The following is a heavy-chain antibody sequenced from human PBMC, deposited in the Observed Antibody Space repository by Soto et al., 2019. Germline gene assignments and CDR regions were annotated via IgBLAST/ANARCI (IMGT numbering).Heavy chain of an antibody. CDR3: AKSQPNDRANDY. CDR2: MWSDGSDQ. Sequence: QVQLVESGGGVVQPGRSLRLSCAASGFSFSSYDMHWVRQAPGQGLEWVAVMWSDGSDQYYADSVKGRFTVSRDNSKNTLDLQMKSLRAEDTAVYYCAKSQPNDRANDYWGQGPLVTVSS. CDR1: GFSFSSYD. D-gene: IGHD5-18*01. V-gene: IGHV3-33*03. J-gene: IGHJ4*02.